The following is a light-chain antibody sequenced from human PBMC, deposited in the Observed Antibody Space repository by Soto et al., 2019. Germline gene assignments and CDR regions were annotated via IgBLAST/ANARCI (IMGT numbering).Light chain of an antibody. CDR1: QSISSSY. Sequence: EIVLTQSPGTLSLSPGERATLSCRGSQSISSSYLAWYQQKPGQAPRLLIYGASSRATGIPDRFSGSGSGTDFTLTIRRLEPEDFAVYYCQQYGSSPPWTFGQGTKVDIK. J-gene: IGKJ1*01. V-gene: IGKV3-20*01. CDR2: GAS. CDR3: QQYGSSPPWT.